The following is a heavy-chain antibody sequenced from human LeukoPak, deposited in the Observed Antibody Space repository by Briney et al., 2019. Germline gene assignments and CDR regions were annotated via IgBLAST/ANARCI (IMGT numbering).Heavy chain of an antibody. D-gene: IGHD6-13*01. V-gene: IGHV3-21*01. J-gene: IGHJ4*02. CDR1: GFTCNTYS. CDR3: ARGFYLAAAGNRY. CDR2: IIISRRYI. Sequence: PGGSLRRYCSASGFTCNTYSMNWLRQAPGNGLEWVSSIIISRRYIYYADSVKGRFTSSGANAKNSLYLQMNSSRAEATAVYYCARGFYLAAAGNRYWGQGTLVTVSS.